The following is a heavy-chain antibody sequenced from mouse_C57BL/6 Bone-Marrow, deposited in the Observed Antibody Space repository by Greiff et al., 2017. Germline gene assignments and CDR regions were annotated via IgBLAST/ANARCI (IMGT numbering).Heavy chain of an antibody. CDR3: ARDYYGSSYWYFDV. CDR2: IIPSSGYT. D-gene: IGHD1-1*01. Sequence: VKLQESGAELARPGASVKMSCKASGYTFTSYTMHWVKQRPGQGLEWIGYIIPSSGYTKYNQKFKDKATLTADKSSSTAYMQLSSLTSEDSAVYYCARDYYGSSYWYFDVWGTGTTVTVSS. J-gene: IGHJ1*03. V-gene: IGHV1-4*01. CDR1: GYTFTSYT.